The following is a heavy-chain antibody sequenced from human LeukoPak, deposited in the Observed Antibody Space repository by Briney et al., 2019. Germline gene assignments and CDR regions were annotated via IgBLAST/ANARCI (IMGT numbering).Heavy chain of an antibody. J-gene: IGHJ4*02. D-gene: IGHD3-3*01. CDR1: GFTFDDYA. CDR3: AKESGYYSFDY. CDR2: ISWNSGSI. Sequence: GGSLRLSCAASGFTFDDYAMHWVRQAPGKGLEWVSGISWNSGSIGYADSVKGRFTISRDNAKNSLYLQMNSLRAEGTALYYCAKESGYYSFDYWGQGTLITVSS. V-gene: IGHV3-9*01.